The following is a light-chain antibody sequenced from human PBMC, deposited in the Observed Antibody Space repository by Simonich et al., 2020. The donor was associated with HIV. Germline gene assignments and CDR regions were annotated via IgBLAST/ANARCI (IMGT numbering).Light chain of an antibody. CDR3: QQSSSTPYT. CDR2: WAC. CDR1: QSVLYSSNNKNY. J-gene: IGKJ2*01. V-gene: IGKV4-1*01. Sequence: DIVMTQSPDSLAVSLGERATINCKSSQSVLYSSNNKNYLAWYQQKPGQPPKLLMYWACTREAGVPDRFSGSGSGTDFTLTISSLQAEDVAVYYCQQSSSTPYTFGPGTKLEIK.